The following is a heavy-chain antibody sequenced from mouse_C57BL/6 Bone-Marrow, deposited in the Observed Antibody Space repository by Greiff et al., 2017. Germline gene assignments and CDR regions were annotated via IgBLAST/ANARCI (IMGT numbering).Heavy chain of an antibody. CDR3: ARQGFAY. V-gene: IGHV5-6*01. J-gene: IGHJ3*01. Sequence: EVQGVESGGDLVKPGGSLKLSCAASGFTFSSYGMSWVRQTPDKRLEWVATISSGGSYTYYPDSVQGRFTISRDNAKNTLYLQMSSLKSEDTAMYYCARQGFAYWGQGTLVTVSA. CDR1: GFTFSSYG. CDR2: ISSGGSYT.